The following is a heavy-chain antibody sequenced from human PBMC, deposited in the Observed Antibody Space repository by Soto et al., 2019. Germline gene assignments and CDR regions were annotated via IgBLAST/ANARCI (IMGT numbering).Heavy chain of an antibody. CDR1: GFTFSSYG. Sequence: GGSLRLSCAASGFTFSSYGMSWVRQSPGKGLEWVSAISGSGGSTYYADSVKGRFTTSRDNSKNTLYLQMNSLRAEDTAVYYCAKGVDYYDSSGLFDYWGQGTLVTVSS. CDR2: ISGSGGST. CDR3: AKGVDYYDSSGLFDY. D-gene: IGHD3-22*01. V-gene: IGHV3-23*01. J-gene: IGHJ4*02.